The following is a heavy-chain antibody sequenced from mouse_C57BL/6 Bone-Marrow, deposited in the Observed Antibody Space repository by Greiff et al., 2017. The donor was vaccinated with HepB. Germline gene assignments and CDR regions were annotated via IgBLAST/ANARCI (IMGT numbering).Heavy chain of an antibody. CDR2: ISNLAYRI. D-gene: IGHD1-1*01. V-gene: IGHV5-15*01. J-gene: IGHJ1*03. Sequence: EVKLMESGGGLVQPGGSLKLSCAASGFTFSDYGMAWVRQAPRTGPEWVAFISNLAYRIYYADTVTGRFTISRENAKNTLNLEMSSLRSEDTAMYEGARKGEYDGSSYWYVDVWGTGTTVTVSA. CDR3: ARKGEYDGSSYWYVDV. CDR1: GFTFSDYG.